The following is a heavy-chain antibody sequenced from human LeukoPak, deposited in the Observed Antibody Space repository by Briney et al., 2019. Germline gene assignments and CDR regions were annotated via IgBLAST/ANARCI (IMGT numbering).Heavy chain of an antibody. CDR2: ISVSGGST. Sequence: GGSLRLSCAASGFTFSSYAMSWVRQGPGKGLEWVSAISVSGGSTYSADSVKGRFTISRDNSKNTLYLQMNSLRAEDTAVYYWAKDKYYFDYWGQGTLVTVSS. CDR3: AKDKYYFDY. J-gene: IGHJ4*02. CDR1: GFTFSSYA. V-gene: IGHV3-23*01.